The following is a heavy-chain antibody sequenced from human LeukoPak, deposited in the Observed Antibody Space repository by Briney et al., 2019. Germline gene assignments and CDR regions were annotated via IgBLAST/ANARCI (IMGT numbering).Heavy chain of an antibody. D-gene: IGHD6-13*01. CDR2: IYHSGST. CDR1: GGSISSGGYY. J-gene: IGHJ3*02. CDR3: ARGVAAAVYDAFDI. Sequence: PSETLSLTCTVSGGSISSGGYYWSWIRQPPGKGLEWIGYIYHSGSTYYNPSLKSRVTISVDRSKNQFSLKLSSVTAADTAVYYCARGVAAAVYDAFDIWGQGTMVTVSS. V-gene: IGHV4-30-2*01.